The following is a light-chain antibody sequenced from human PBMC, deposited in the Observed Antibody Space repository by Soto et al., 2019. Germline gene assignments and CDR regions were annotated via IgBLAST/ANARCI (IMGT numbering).Light chain of an antibody. CDR3: QQYNNWHPIT. Sequence: IHMTQSPATLSVSPGERATLSCRASQSVSSNLAWYQQKPGQAPRLLIYGASTRATGIPARFSGSGSGTEFTLTISSLKSQDFAVYYCQQYNNWHPITFGHGTRLEIK. CDR2: GAS. CDR1: QSVSSN. V-gene: IGKV3-15*01. J-gene: IGKJ5*01.